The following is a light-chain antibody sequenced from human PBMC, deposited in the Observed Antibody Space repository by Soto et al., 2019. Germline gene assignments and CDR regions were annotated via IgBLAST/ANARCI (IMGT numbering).Light chain of an antibody. CDR1: QSISSW. CDR2: DAS. Sequence: DIQITQSPSALSASVGDIVTITCRASQSISSWLACYKQKPGKAPKLPIYDASSLESGVPSRLSGSGSGTEFTLTISSMKPDDFATYYCQQYNSYWTFGHGTKVDI. J-gene: IGKJ1*01. V-gene: IGKV1-5*01. CDR3: QQYNSYWT.